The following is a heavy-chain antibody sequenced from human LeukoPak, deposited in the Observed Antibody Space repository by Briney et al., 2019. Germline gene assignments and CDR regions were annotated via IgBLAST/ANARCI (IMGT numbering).Heavy chain of an antibody. CDR3: ASRRDYYFDY. CDR2: THYSGST. Sequence: PSQTLSLTCTVSGGAIGSGFYYWSWIRQLPGKGLQCIGYTHYSGSTYYNPSLRGGVTISLDTSQNHFSLNLTSVTAADTAVYYCASRRDYYFDYWGQGILVTVSP. D-gene: IGHD1-14*01. CDR1: GGAIGSGFYY. J-gene: IGHJ4*02. V-gene: IGHV4-31*03.